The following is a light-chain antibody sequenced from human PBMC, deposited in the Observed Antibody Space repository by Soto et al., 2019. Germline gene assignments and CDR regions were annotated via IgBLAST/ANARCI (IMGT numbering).Light chain of an antibody. V-gene: IGKV3-11*01. CDR2: DVS. J-gene: IGKJ1*01. CDR1: QNITNY. Sequence: IVLTQSPATLSLSPGKRATLSCRASQNITNYLIWYQHKPGQAPRLLIYDVSNRATGIPARFSGSGSGTDFTLTISRLEPEDFAVFYCQQYGSSAWTFGQGTKVDIK. CDR3: QQYGSSAWT.